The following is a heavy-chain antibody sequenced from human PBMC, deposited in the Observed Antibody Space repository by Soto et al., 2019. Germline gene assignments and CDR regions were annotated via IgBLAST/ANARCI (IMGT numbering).Heavy chain of an antibody. J-gene: IGHJ4*02. V-gene: IGHV3-23*01. D-gene: IGHD3-22*01. CDR1: GFTFSNYA. CDR3: AKDLAVDYYDSSGYYGDY. CDR2: ISGRGGNT. Sequence: GGSLRLSCAASGFTFSNYAMSWVRQAPGKGLEWVSTISGRGGNTYYADSVKGRFTISRDNSKNTLYLQMNSLRAEDTAVYYCAKDLAVDYYDSSGYYGDYWGQGTLVTVSS.